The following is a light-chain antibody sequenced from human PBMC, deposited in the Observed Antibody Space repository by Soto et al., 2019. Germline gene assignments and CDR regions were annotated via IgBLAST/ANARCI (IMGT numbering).Light chain of an antibody. V-gene: IGLV2-14*01. CDR1: SSDVGGYNS. Sequence: QSALTQPDSVSGSPGQSITISCTGTSSDVGGYNSVSWYQQHPGKAPKVMIYDVSNRPSGVSNRFSGSKSGNTASLTISGLQAEDEADYYCGSYTSSSTLVFGGGTKVTVL. CDR3: GSYTSSSTLV. J-gene: IGLJ2*01. CDR2: DVS.